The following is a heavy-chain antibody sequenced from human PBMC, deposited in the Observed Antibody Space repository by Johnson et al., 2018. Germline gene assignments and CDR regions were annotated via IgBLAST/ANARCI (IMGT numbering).Heavy chain of an antibody. J-gene: IGHJ6*02. CDR3: AKCYGDYVYYYYGMDV. D-gene: IGHD4-17*01. V-gene: IGHV3-23*04. CDR2: ISGSGGST. Sequence: VQLVQSGGGVVQPGRSLRLSCAASGFTFSSYGMHWVRQAPGKGLEWVSAISGSGGSTYYADSVKGRFTISRDNSKNTLYLQMNSLRAEDTAVYYCAKCYGDYVYYYYGMDVWGQGTTVTVSS. CDR1: GFTFSSYG.